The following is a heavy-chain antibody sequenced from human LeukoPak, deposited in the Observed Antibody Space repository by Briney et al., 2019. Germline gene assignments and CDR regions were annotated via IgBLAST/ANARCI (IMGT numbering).Heavy chain of an antibody. V-gene: IGHV3-11*04. Sequence: GGSLRLSCEVSGFTFSDYYMSWIRQAPGKGLEWVSYISSSGTTIYYVDSVKGRFTISRDNAKNSLYLQMNSLRAEDTAVYYCAREGVWFGELAHRYFFDYWGQGTLVTVSS. D-gene: IGHD3-10*01. J-gene: IGHJ4*02. CDR3: AREGVWFGELAHRYFFDY. CDR2: ISSSGTTI. CDR1: GFTFSDYY.